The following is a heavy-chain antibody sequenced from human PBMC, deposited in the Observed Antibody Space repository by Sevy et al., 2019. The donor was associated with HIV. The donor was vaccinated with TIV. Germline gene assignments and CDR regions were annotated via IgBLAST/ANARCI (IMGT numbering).Heavy chain of an antibody. V-gene: IGHV3-23*01. Sequence: GGSLRLSCGASGFTFSKYAMSWVRQAPGKGLEWVSAINSNGGSTYYGDSVKGRVTISRDNSKNTLYLQMNCLRAEDTAVYYCARDSSGWTFDDWGQGTLVTVSS. CDR3: ARDSSGWTFDD. D-gene: IGHD6-19*01. CDR2: INSNGGST. J-gene: IGHJ4*02. CDR1: GFTFSKYA.